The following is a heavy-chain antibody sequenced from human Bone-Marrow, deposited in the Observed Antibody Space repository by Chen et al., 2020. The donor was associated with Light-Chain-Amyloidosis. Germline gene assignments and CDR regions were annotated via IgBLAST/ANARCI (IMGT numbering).Heavy chain of an antibody. Sequence: VQLEQSGPDVKKPEESLKISCKGSGNTFPNYWIGRVRQMPGKGLEWMGVIYPDDSDARYSPSFEGQVTISADKSITTAYLQWRSLKASDTAMYYCARRRDGYNFDYWGQGTLVTVSS. D-gene: IGHD5-12*01. J-gene: IGHJ4*02. CDR1: GNTFPNYW. CDR3: ARRRDGYNFDY. CDR2: IYPDDSDA. V-gene: IGHV5-51*01.